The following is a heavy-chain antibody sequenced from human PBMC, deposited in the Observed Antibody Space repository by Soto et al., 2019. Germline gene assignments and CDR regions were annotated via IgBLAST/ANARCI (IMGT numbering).Heavy chain of an antibody. CDR1: GFTFSSYA. Sequence: QVQLVESGGGVVQPGRSLRLSCAASGFTFSSYAMHWVRQAPGKGLEWVAVISYDGSNKYYADSVKGRFTISRDNSKNTVYLQMNSLRAEDTAVYYCARGERDDILTYYFDYWGQGTMVTVSS. J-gene: IGHJ4*02. V-gene: IGHV3-30-3*01. CDR3: ARGERDDILTYYFDY. CDR2: ISYDGSNK. D-gene: IGHD3-9*01.